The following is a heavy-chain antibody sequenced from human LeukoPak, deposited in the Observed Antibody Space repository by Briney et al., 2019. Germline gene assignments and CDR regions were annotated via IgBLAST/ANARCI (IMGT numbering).Heavy chain of an antibody. CDR1: GTSISNSDYY. D-gene: IGHD3-9*01. Sequence: PSETLSLTCTVSGTSISNSDYYWGWIRQPPGKGLECIGTFYFGESTYYNPSLKGRLTLSLDTSENQFSLKLTSVTAADTAVYYCASLLRNFDWFFQVPDYWGQGALVTVSS. CDR3: ASLLRNFDWFFQVPDY. V-gene: IGHV4-39*07. J-gene: IGHJ4*02. CDR2: FYFGEST.